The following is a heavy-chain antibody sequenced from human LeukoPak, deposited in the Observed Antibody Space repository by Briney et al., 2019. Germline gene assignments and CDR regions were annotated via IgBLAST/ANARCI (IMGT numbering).Heavy chain of an antibody. D-gene: IGHD5-12*01. CDR1: GFTFSSSE. V-gene: IGHV3-48*03. J-gene: IGHJ5*02. Sequence: GGSLRLSCAASGFTFSSSEMNWVRQAPGKGLEWVSYISDSGKTIYYADSVKGRFTISRDNAKNSLYLQMNSLRAEDTAVYCCARDYSGWSLDPWGQGTLVTVSS. CDR2: ISDSGKTI. CDR3: ARDYSGWSLDP.